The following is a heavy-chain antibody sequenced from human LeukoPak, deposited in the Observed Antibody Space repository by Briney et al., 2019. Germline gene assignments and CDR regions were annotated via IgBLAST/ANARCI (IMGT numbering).Heavy chain of an antibody. V-gene: IGHV3-30-3*02. J-gene: IGHJ5*02. CDR3: AKRDPDLRT. CDR1: GFTFSSYA. D-gene: IGHD3-3*01. CDR2: ISYDRSNK. Sequence: PGGSLRLSCAASGFTFSSYAMHWVRQAPGKGLEWVAVISYDRSNKYYADSVKGRFTISRDNSKNTLYLQMNSLRAEDTAVYYCAKRDPDLRTWGQGTLVTVSS.